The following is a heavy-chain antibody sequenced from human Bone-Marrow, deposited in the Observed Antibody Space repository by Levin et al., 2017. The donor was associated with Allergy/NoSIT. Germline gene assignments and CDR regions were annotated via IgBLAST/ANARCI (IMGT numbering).Heavy chain of an antibody. V-gene: IGHV3-21*01. CDR1: GFPFSSST. CDR2: ISGSSSYI. CDR3: ARRNDFWSRTHGGYYFFMDV. J-gene: IGHJ6*03. D-gene: IGHD3-3*01. Sequence: LSLTCAASGFPFSSSTMNWVRQAPGKGLEWVSSISGSSSYITFSDSVKGRLTISRDNAKNSLFLQMNNLRAEDTAVYYCARRNDFWSRTHGGYYFFMDVWGTGTTVTVSS.